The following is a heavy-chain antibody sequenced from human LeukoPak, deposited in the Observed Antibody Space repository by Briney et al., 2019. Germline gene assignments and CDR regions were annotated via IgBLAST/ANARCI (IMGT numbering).Heavy chain of an antibody. J-gene: IGHJ4*02. CDR2: IYYSGST. CDR1: GGSFSGYY. V-gene: IGHV4-34*01. D-gene: IGHD7-27*01. Sequence: PSETLSLTCAVYGGSFSGYYWSWIRKPPGKGLEWIGSIYYSGSTYYNPSLKSRVTISVDTSKNQFSLKLSSVTAADTAVYYCAREKYGTGDLGYDYWGQGTLVTVSS. CDR3: AREKYGTGDLGYDY.